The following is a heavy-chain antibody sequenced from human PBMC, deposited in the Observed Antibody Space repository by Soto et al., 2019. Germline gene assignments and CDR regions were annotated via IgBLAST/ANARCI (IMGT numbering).Heavy chain of an antibody. CDR2: IYYSGST. V-gene: IGHV4-59*01. CDR3: ARELVPAFNGGHMDV. Sequence: QVQLQESGPGLVKPSETLSLTCTVSGGSISSYYWSWIRQPPGKGLEWIGYIYYSGSTNYNPSLKSRVTISVDTSKNQFSLKLSSVTAADTAVYYCARELVPAFNGGHMDVWGKGTTVTVSS. J-gene: IGHJ6*03. CDR1: GGSISSYY. D-gene: IGHD3-10*01.